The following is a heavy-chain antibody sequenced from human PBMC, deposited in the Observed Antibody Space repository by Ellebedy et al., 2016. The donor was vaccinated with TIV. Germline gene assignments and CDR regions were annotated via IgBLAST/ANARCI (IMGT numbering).Heavy chain of an antibody. D-gene: IGHD2-2*01. V-gene: IGHV1-46*01. CDR3: ASLGQRSLGYCSSTSCYGPRNRPYGMDV. CDR2: INPSGGST. CDR1: GYTFTSYY. Sequence: ASVKVSXXASGYTFTSYYMHWVRQAPGQGLEWMGIINPSGGSTSYAQKFQGRVTMTRDTSTSTVYMELSSLRSEDTAVYYCASLGQRSLGYCSSTSCYGPRNRPYGMDVWGQGTTVTVSS. J-gene: IGHJ6*02.